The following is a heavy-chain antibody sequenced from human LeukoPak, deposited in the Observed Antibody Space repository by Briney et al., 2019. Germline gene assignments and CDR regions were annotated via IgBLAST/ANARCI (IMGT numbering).Heavy chain of an antibody. CDR1: GYTFTGYY. D-gene: IGHD6-13*01. J-gene: IGHJ5*02. V-gene: IGHV1-2*02. CDR2: INPKSGGT. Sequence: ASVKVSCKASGYTFTGYYIHWVRQAPGQGLEWMGWINPKSGGTNYAQKFQGRVTMTRDTAISTAYMDLSRLRFDDTAVYYCVREIAASGYKGTYNWFDPWGQGTLVTVSS. CDR3: VREIAASGYKGTYNWFDP.